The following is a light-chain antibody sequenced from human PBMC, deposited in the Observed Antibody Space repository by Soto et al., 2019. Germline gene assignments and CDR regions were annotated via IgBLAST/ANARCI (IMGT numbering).Light chain of an antibody. Sequence: QSALTQPASVSGSPGQSITISCTGTSSDVGAYTSVSWYQQHPGKAPKLMIYEVSNRPSGVSNRFSGSKSANTASLTISGLQAKDAAHYYCTSYTSANRRYVFGNGTKLTV. J-gene: IGLJ1*01. V-gene: IGLV2-14*01. CDR1: SSDVGAYTS. CDR3: TSYTSANRRYV. CDR2: EVS.